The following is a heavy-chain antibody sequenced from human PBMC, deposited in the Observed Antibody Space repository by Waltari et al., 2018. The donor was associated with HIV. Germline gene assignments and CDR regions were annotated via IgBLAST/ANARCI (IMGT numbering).Heavy chain of an antibody. CDR3: AKGIARGAGLYYYGMDD. Sequence: EVQLLESGGGLARPGGSLRLSCTGSGFVFKNFVLSWVRQAPGKGLEWVSAIRGRGGGTYYADSVQGRFTISRDGSENTLYLQMNSLRAEDTAVYYCAKGIARGAGLYYYGMDDWGQGTTVTVSS. V-gene: IGHV3-23*01. CDR2: IRGRGGGT. CDR1: GFVFKNFV. D-gene: IGHD6-13*01. J-gene: IGHJ6*02.